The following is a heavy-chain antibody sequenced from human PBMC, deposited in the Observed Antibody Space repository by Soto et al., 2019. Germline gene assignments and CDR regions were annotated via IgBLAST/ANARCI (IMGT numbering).Heavy chain of an antibody. J-gene: IGHJ4*02. CDR3: AREVYYDFWSGFHAHPYYFDD. D-gene: IGHD3-3*01. Sequence: QVQLVESGGGVVQPGRSLRLSCAASGFTFSKYTMHWVRQAPGKGLEWVAAISDDGSNTYYADSVKGRFTISRDNSKNMLDLXXNSLSNEDTAVHYCAREVYYDFWSGFHAHPYYFDDWGQGTLVTVSS. V-gene: IGHV3-30-3*01. CDR2: ISDDGSNT. CDR1: GFTFSKYT.